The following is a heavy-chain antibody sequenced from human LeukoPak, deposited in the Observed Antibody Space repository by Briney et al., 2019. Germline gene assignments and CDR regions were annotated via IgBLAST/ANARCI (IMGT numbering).Heavy chain of an antibody. CDR3: ARPAERDYYDSSGYELGGFDY. D-gene: IGHD3-22*01. CDR2: IYYSGST. Sequence: PSETLSLTCTVSGGSISRSIYYWGWIRQPPGKGPEWIGSIYYSGSTYYNPSLKSRVTISVDTSKNQFSLKLSSVTAADTAVYYCARPAERDYYDSSGYELGGFDYWGQGTLVTVSS. V-gene: IGHV4-39*07. J-gene: IGHJ4*02. CDR1: GGSISRSIYY.